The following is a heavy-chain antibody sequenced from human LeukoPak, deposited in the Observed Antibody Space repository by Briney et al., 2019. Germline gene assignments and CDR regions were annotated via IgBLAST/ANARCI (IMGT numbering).Heavy chain of an antibody. J-gene: IGHJ3*02. CDR2: ISSSSSTI. Sequence: LXLSXAASGFTFSSYSMNWVRQAPGKGLEWVSYISSSSSTIYYADSVKGRFTISRDNDKKSLYMQMSSLRAEDTAVYYCAREGRIVVVTNAFDIWGQGTMVTVSS. CDR1: GFTFSSYS. V-gene: IGHV3-48*04. CDR3: AREGRIVVVTNAFDI. D-gene: IGHD3-22*01.